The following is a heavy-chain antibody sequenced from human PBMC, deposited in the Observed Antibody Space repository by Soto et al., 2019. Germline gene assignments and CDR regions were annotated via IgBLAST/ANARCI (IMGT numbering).Heavy chain of an antibody. CDR2: IYHSGST. V-gene: IGHV4-4*02. Sequence: SETLSLTCAVSGGSISSSNWWSWVRQPPGKGLGWIGEIYHSGSTNYNPSLKSRVTISVDKSKNQFSLKLSSVTAADTAVYYCARVLRGPCMYYFDYCGQGTLVTVYS. J-gene: IGHJ4*02. CDR1: GGSISSSNW. D-gene: IGHD2-21*02. CDR3: ARVLRGPCMYYFDY.